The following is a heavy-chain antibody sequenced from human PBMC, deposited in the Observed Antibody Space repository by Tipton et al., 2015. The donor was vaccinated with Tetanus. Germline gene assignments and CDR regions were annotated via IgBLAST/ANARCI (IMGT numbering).Heavy chain of an antibody. CDR3: ARTADNWFDP. CDR1: RGSINSGTFY. CDR2: IYYNGNM. D-gene: IGHD2-21*02. V-gene: IGHV4-39*01. Sequence: LVKPTETLSLTCTVSRGSINSGTFYWDWIRQPPGKGLEGIGNIYYNGNMLENPSLKGRVTLSLDKSKNQFSLNLTSVTAADTAVYYCARTADNWFDPWGQGILVTVSS. J-gene: IGHJ5*02.